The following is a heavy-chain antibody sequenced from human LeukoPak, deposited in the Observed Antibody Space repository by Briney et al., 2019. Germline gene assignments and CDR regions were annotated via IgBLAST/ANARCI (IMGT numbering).Heavy chain of an antibody. Sequence: PGRSLRLSCAASGFTFSSYGMHWVRQAPGKGLEWVAVISYDGSNKYYADSVKGRFTISRGNSKNTLYLQMNSLRAEDTAVYYCAKEGHGSSLDYWGQGTLVTVSS. CDR2: ISYDGSNK. J-gene: IGHJ4*02. V-gene: IGHV3-30*18. CDR3: AKEGHGSSLDY. CDR1: GFTFSSYG. D-gene: IGHD6-13*01.